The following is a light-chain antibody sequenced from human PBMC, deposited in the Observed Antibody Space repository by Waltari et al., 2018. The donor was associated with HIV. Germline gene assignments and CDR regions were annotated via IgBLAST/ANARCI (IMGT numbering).Light chain of an antibody. CDR3: QVWDSSSDHWV. V-gene: IGLV3-21*04. Sequence: SYVLTQPPSVSVAPGKTARITCGGNNIATKSVHWYQPKPGQAPVLVIYYDNDRPSGIPERFSGSNSGNTATLTISRVEAGDEADYYCQVWDSSSDHWVFGGGTQLTVL. CDR2: YDN. J-gene: IGLJ3*02. CDR1: NIATKS.